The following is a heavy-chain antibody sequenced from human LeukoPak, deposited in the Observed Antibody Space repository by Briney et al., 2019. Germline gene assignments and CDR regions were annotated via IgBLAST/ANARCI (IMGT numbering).Heavy chain of an antibody. CDR1: GGSISIYY. D-gene: IGHD1-26*01. Sequence: SATLSLTCTVSGGSISIYYWNWIRQPAGKGLEWIGRIYTSGSTKYNPSLKSRVTMSVDTSKNQFSLELRSVTAADTAVYYCARERREQLLPPYTRLVTYFDYWGQGTLVTVSS. CDR2: IYTSGST. J-gene: IGHJ4*02. CDR3: ARERREQLLPPYTRLVTYFDY. V-gene: IGHV4-4*07.